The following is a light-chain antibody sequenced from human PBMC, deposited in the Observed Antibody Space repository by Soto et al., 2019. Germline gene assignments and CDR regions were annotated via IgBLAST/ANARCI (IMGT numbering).Light chain of an antibody. CDR3: QQYGSSPWT. V-gene: IGKV3-20*01. J-gene: IGKJ1*01. Sequence: ENVLTQSPGTLSLSPGERATLSCRASQSVSSSYFAWYQQKPGQAPSLLIYGTSSRATGIPDRFSGSGSGTDVTLTISTLEPDDFAVYYCQQYGSSPWTFGQGTKVEI. CDR1: QSVSSSY. CDR2: GTS.